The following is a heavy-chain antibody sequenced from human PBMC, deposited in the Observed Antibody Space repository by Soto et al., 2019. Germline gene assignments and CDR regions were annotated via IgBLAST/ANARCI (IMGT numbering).Heavy chain of an antibody. V-gene: IGHV3-11*06. CDR3: ASGRNYYFDY. D-gene: IGHD1-1*01. CDR1: GFMFSDSY. CDR2: ISSSSIYT. Sequence: QVQLVESGGGLVKPGGSLRLSCVASGFMFSDSYMSWIRQAPGKGLEWVSYISSSSIYTNYADSVKGRFTISRDNAKNSLYQQMNSLRAEDTAVYYCASGRNYYFDYWGQGSLVTVSS. J-gene: IGHJ4*02.